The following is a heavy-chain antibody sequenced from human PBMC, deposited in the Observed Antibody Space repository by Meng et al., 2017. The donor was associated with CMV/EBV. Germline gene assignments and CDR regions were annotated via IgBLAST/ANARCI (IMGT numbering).Heavy chain of an antibody. CDR1: GFTFSSYG. V-gene: IGHV3-30*02. J-gene: IGHJ5*02. D-gene: IGHD6-13*01. CDR3: AKEGSSWPYNWFDP. Sequence: QVQLVESGXGVVQPGGSLRLSCAASGFTFSSYGMHWVRQAPGKGLEWVAFIRYDGSNKYYADSVKGRFTISRDNSKNTLYLQMNSLRAEDTAVYYCAKEGSSWPYNWFDPWGQGTLGTVSS. CDR2: IRYDGSNK.